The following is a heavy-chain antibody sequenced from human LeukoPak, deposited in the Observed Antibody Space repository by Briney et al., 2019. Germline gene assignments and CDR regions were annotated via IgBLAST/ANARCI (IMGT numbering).Heavy chain of an antibody. D-gene: IGHD3-22*01. CDR3: ASGTYVGYYYDTSGVRGAFDV. Sequence: GGSLRLSCAASGFTVSNKYMTWVRQAPGKGLEWVSLIYSDGRTYYADSVKGRFTISRDNSKNTVFLEMTSLRPEDTAVYFCASGTYVGYYYDTSGVRGAFDVWGQGTLVTVSS. V-gene: IGHV3-53*05. CDR1: GFTVSNKY. CDR2: IYSDGRT. J-gene: IGHJ3*01.